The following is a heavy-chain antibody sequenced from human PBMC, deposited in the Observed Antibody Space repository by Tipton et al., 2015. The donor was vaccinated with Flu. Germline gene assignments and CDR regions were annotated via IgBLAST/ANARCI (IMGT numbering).Heavy chain of an antibody. Sequence: LRLSCTVSGGSISYYYWNWIRQTPGKGLEWIGFSYYSGSTSYNPSLKSRVTMSVGTSKNQLSLKLTSVTAADTAVYYCARGSGSGTEMIFDFWGQGTLVTVSS. CDR2: SYYSGST. D-gene: IGHD3-10*01. CDR3: ARGSGSGTEMIFDF. J-gene: IGHJ4*02. CDR1: GGSISYYY. V-gene: IGHV4-59*12.